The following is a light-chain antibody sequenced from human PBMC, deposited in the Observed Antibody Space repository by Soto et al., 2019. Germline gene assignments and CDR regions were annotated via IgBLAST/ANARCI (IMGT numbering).Light chain of an antibody. J-gene: IGKJ1*01. CDR1: QSVSSSS. CDR3: QQYGSSPRT. CDR2: GAS. V-gene: IGKV3-20*01. Sequence: EIVLTQSPGTLSLSPGERATLSCRASQSVSSSSLAWYQQKPGQAPRLLMYGASNRATGIPDRFSGSGSGTDFTLTISKLDPEDFAVYYCQQYGSSPRTFGQGTKVEIK.